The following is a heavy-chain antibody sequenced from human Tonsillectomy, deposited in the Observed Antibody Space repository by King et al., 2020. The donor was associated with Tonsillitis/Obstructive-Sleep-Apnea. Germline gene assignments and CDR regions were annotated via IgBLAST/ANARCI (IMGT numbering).Heavy chain of an antibody. CDR3: ARDGIVEDAFDT. CDR1: GFTFSSYA. CDR2: ISYDGSNK. J-gene: IGHJ3*02. D-gene: IGHD2-15*01. Sequence: VQLVESGGGVVQPGRSLRLSCAASGFTFSSYAMHWVRQAPGKGLEWVAVISYDGSNKYYADSVKGRFTISRDNSKNTLYLQMNSLRAEDTAVYYCARDGIVEDAFDTWGQGTMVTVSS. V-gene: IGHV3-30*01.